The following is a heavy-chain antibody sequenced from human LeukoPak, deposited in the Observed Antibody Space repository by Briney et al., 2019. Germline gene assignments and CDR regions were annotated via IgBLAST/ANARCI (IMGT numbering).Heavy chain of an antibody. CDR1: GYTLTELS. CDR3: AIVGYYDSSGNFDY. J-gene: IGHJ4*02. CDR2: FDPEDGET. V-gene: IGHV1-24*01. Sequence: ASVKVSCKVSGYTLTELSMHWVRQAPGKGLEWMGGFDPEDGETIYAQKFQGRVTMTEDTSTDTAYMELSSLRSEDTAVYYCAIVGYYDSSGNFDYWGQGTLVTVSS. D-gene: IGHD3-22*01.